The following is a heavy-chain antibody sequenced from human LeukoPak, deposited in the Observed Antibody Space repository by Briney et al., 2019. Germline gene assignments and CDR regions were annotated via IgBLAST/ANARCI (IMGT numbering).Heavy chain of an antibody. V-gene: IGHV3-23*01. J-gene: IGHJ3*02. CDR1: GFTFRSYA. CDR3: AKDRIFTAGAGAFDI. Sequence: GGSLRLSCEASGFTFRSYAMSWVRQAPGKGLERVSVITTGGDTYYADSVKGRFTISRDNSRSALYLQMNSLRAEDTAVYYCAKDRIFTAGAGAFDIWGQGTMVTLSS. D-gene: IGHD6-13*01. CDR2: ITTGGDT.